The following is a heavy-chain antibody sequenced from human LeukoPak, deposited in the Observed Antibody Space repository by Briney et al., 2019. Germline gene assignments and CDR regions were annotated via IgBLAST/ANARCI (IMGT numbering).Heavy chain of an antibody. V-gene: IGHV3-21*01. J-gene: IGHJ4*02. Sequence: GGSLRLSCAASGFTFSSYSMNWVREAPGKGLEWVSSISSSSSYIYYADSVKGRFTISRENAKNSMYLQMNSLRAEDTAVYYCAPGGGYNYLGVYWGQGTLVTVSS. CDR3: APGGGYNYLGVY. CDR2: ISSSSSYI. D-gene: IGHD5-24*01. CDR1: GFTFSSYS.